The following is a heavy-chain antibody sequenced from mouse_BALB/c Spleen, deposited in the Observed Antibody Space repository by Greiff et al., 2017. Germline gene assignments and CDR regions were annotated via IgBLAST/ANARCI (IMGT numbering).Heavy chain of an antibody. Sequence: EVKVVESGGGLVKPGGSLKLSCAASGFTFSSYAMSWVRQTPEKRLEWVASISSGGSTYYPDSVKGRFTISRDNARNILYLQMSSLRSEDTAMYYCARDEVFRGFAYWGQGTLVTVSA. J-gene: IGHJ3*01. CDR3: ARDEVFRGFAY. CDR2: ISSGGST. V-gene: IGHV5-6-5*01. CDR1: GFTFSSYA.